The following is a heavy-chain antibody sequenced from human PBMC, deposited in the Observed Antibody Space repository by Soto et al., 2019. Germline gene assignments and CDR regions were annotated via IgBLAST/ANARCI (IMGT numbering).Heavy chain of an antibody. CDR1: GFTFSTYT. CDR2: ISGSGGST. Sequence: GGSLRLSCAASGFTFSTYTMNWVRQAPGKGLERVSAISGSGGSTYYADSVKGRFTISRDNSKNTLYLQMNSLRAEDTAVYYCAKAQHLGYCSSTSCRETNYYYYYGMDVWGQGTTVTVSS. CDR3: AKAQHLGYCSSTSCRETNYYYYYGMDV. J-gene: IGHJ6*02. V-gene: IGHV3-23*01. D-gene: IGHD2-2*01.